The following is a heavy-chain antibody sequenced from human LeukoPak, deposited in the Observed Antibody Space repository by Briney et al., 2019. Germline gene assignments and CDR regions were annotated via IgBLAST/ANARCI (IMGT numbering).Heavy chain of an antibody. Sequence: SETLSLTCAVSGGSISSSNWWSWVRQPPGKGLEWIGEIYHSGSTNYNPSLKSRVTISVDKSKNQFSLKLSSMTAADTAVYYCARVYEGAPPSDWFDPWGQGTLVTVSS. CDR2: IYHSGST. CDR3: ARVYEGAPPSDWFDP. J-gene: IGHJ5*02. CDR1: GGSISSSNW. D-gene: IGHD1-26*01. V-gene: IGHV4-4*02.